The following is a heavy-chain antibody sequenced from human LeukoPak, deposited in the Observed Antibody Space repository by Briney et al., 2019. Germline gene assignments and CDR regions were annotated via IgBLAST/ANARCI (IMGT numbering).Heavy chain of an antibody. J-gene: IGHJ6*04. Sequence: GGSLRLSCAASGFTFSSYGMHWVRQAPGKGLEWVAVISYDGSNKYYADSVKGRFTISRDNSKNTLYLQMNSLRAEDTAVYYCAKVSEITMVRGVIITQRHYYYYGTDVWGKGTTVTVSS. CDR3: AKVSEITMVRGVIITQRHYYYYGTDV. V-gene: IGHV3-30*18. D-gene: IGHD3-10*01. CDR1: GFTFSSYG. CDR2: ISYDGSNK.